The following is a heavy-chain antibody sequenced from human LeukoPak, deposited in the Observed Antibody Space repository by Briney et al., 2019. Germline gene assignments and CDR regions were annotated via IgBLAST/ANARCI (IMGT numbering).Heavy chain of an antibody. CDR3: ARDSYSSSWHGSDY. J-gene: IGHJ4*02. CDR2: INLNSGGT. Sequence: SVNVSCKASGYTFTGYYMHWVRQAPGQGLEWMGWINLNSGGTNFAQNFQGRVTMTRDTSISTAYMELSSLRSDDTAVYYCARDSYSSSWHGSDYWGQGTLVTVSS. CDR1: GYTFTGYY. D-gene: IGHD6-13*01. V-gene: IGHV1-2*02.